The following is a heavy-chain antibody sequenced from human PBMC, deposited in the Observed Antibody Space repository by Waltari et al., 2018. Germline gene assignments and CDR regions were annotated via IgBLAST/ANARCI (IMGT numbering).Heavy chain of an antibody. J-gene: IGHJ4*02. CDR3: ARGAGGYSNFDY. CDR1: GGSIRSYY. Sequence: QVPLQESGPGLVKPSETLSLTCTVPGGSIRSYYWSWIRQPPGKGLEWIGYIYYSGSTNYNPSLKSRVTISVDTSKNQFSLKLSSVTAADTAVYYCARGAGGYSNFDYWGQGTLVTVSS. CDR2: IYYSGST. V-gene: IGHV4-59*01. D-gene: IGHD6-13*01.